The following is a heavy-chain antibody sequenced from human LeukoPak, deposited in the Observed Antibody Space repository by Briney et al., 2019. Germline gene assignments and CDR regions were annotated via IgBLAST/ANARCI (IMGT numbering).Heavy chain of an antibody. CDR2: IKPDGSEK. Sequence: PGGSLRLSCAASGSGFTFSSYAFNWVRQAPGKGLEWVANIKPDGSEKYYVDSVKGRFTISRDNAKNSLYLQMTSLRAEDTAVYYCARGSGDYSGQGTLVTVSS. J-gene: IGHJ4*02. CDR3: ARGSGDY. V-gene: IGHV3-7*04. CDR1: GSGFTFSSYA.